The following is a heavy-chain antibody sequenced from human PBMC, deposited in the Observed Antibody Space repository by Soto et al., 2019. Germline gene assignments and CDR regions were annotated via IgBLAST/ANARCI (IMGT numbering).Heavy chain of an antibody. CDR1: GYTFTSYA. D-gene: IGHD2-2*01. Sequence: QVQLVQSGAEVKKPGASVKVSCKASGYTFTSYAMHWVRQAPGQRLEWMGWINAGNGNTKYSQKFQGRVTITRDTSASTAYMELSSLRSEDTAVYYCVTAIADDAFDIWGRGTMVTVSS. CDR2: INAGNGNT. CDR3: VTAIADDAFDI. V-gene: IGHV1-3*01. J-gene: IGHJ3*02.